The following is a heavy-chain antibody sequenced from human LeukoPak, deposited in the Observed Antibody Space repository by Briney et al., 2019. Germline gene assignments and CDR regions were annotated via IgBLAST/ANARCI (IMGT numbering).Heavy chain of an antibody. J-gene: IGHJ6*04. CDR1: GFTFSSYA. Sequence: GGSLRLSCAASGFTFSSYAMSWVRQAPGKGLEWVSVIYSGGSTYYADSVKGRFTISRDNSKNTLYLQMNSLRAEDTAVYYCARFNWNHGGMDVWGKGTTVTVSS. CDR2: IYSGGST. V-gene: IGHV3-53*01. D-gene: IGHD1-14*01. CDR3: ARFNWNHGGMDV.